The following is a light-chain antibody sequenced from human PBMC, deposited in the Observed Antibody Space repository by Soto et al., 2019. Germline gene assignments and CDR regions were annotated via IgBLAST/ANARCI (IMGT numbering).Light chain of an antibody. V-gene: IGKV1-13*02. CDR2: DVS. CDR1: QDVRGA. CDR3: QQFNSYPNT. J-gene: IGKJ5*01. Sequence: AIQLTQSPSSLSASVGDRVTITCRASQDVRGALAWYQQKPGKAPKILIYDVSVLESGVPTRFSGRGSGTDFTLTITSLKPVDFATYYCQQFNSYPNTFGQGTRLEIK.